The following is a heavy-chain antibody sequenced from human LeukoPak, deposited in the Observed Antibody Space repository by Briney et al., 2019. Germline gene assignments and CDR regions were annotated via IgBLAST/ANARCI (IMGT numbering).Heavy chain of an antibody. Sequence: GGSLRLSCAASGFTFSSYWMSWVRQAPGKGLEWVANIKQDGSEKYYVDSVKGRFTISRDNAKNSLYLQMNSLRAEDTAVYYCARLHPQHDAFDIWAKGQWSPSLQ. CDR3: ARLHPQHDAFDI. D-gene: IGHD2-2*01. J-gene: IGHJ3*02. CDR1: GFTFSSYW. CDR2: IKQDGSEK. V-gene: IGHV3-7*01.